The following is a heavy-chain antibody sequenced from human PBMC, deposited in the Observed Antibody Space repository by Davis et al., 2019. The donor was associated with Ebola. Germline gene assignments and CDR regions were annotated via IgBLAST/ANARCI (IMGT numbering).Heavy chain of an antibody. CDR1: GGSINNYY. J-gene: IGHJ4*02. Sequence: MPSETLSLTCTVSGGSINNYYWSWIRQPPGKGLEWIGYIYYSGSTNYNPSPKSRVTISIDTSKNQFSLKLSSVTAADTAVYYCAREETYSGTYYIDYWGQGTLVTVSS. CDR2: IYYSGST. D-gene: IGHD1-26*01. CDR3: AREETYSGTYYIDY. V-gene: IGHV4-59*01.